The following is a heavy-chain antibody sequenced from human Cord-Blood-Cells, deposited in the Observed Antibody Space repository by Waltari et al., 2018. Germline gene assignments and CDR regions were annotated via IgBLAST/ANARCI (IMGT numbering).Heavy chain of an antibody. CDR3: ASQSSEYSSSHYVDY. D-gene: IGHD6-6*01. V-gene: IGHV4-31*03. Sequence: QVQLQESGPGLVKPSQTLSLTCTVSGGSISSGGYYRSWIRQHPGKGLEWIGYIYYSGSTYYNPSLKSRVTISVDTSKNQFSLKLSSVTAADTAVYYCASQSSEYSSSHYVDYWGQGTLVTVSS. CDR1: GGSISSGGYY. J-gene: IGHJ4*02. CDR2: IYYSGST.